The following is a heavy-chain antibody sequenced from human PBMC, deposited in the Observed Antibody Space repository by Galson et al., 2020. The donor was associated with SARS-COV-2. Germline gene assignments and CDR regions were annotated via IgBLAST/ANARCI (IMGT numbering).Heavy chain of an antibody. D-gene: IGHD2-2*01. CDR3: ARIWDCSRTRYELGMDV. CDR2: VYYGGST. V-gene: IGHV4-39*01. Sequence: ETSETLSLTCTVSGGSIRSDSYYWGWIRQPPGKGLEWIGSVYYGGSTYYNPSLKSRVTISVDTSKSQFYLKLSFVTAADTAVYYCARIWDCSRTRYELGMDVWGQGTTVTVSS. J-gene: IGHJ6*02. CDR1: GGSIRSDSYY.